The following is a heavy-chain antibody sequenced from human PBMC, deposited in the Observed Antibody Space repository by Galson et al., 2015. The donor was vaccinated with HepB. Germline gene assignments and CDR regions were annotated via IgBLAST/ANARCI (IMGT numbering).Heavy chain of an antibody. CDR2: ISGSGHST. V-gene: IGHV3-23*01. Sequence: SLRLSCAASGITFSSYAMSWVRQAPGKGLEWVSTISGSGHSTYYADSVKGRFTVSRDNSKNTLFLQMNSLRAEDTALYYCAKVHHCGSTSCFVFYFDYWGQGTLVTVSS. CDR1: GITFSSYA. J-gene: IGHJ4*02. CDR3: AKVHHCGSTSCFVFYFDY. D-gene: IGHD2-2*01.